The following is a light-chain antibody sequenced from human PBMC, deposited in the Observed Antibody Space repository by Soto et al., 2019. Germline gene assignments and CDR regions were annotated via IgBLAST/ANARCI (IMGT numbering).Light chain of an antibody. CDR1: QSVSSN. Sequence: EIVMTQSPATLSVSPGEGVTLSCRASQSVSSNLAWYQQKPGQAPRLLIYGASTRATGIPARFSGGGSGTEFTLTISSLQSEDFALYYCQQYNNWPPGTFGQGTKVEIK. J-gene: IGKJ1*01. CDR3: QQYNNWPPGT. V-gene: IGKV3-15*01. CDR2: GAS.